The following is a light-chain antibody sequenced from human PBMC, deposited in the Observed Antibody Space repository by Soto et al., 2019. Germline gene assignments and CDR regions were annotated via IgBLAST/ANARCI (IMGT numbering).Light chain of an antibody. CDR1: QSVSSN. CDR3: QQYNNWPRT. Sequence: EIVMTQSPATLYVSPGERATLSCRASQSVSSNLAWYQQKPGQGPRLLIYGASTRATGIPARFSGSGSGTEFTLTISSLQSEDFAVYYCQQYNNWPRTFGQGTKLEIK. V-gene: IGKV3-15*01. CDR2: GAS. J-gene: IGKJ2*01.